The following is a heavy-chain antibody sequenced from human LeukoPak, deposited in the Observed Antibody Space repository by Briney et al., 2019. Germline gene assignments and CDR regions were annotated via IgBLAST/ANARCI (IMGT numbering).Heavy chain of an antibody. Sequence: PSETLSLTCAINGGSFSGYYVTWIRQAPGKRLEWIGEINPRGSTFHNPSLKSRVTISLDTSKNQFSLKLSSVTAADTAVYYCARETKLLANPQYYFFMDVWGKGTTVTVSS. CDR3: ARETKLLANPQYYFFMDV. J-gene: IGHJ6*03. CDR2: INPRGST. D-gene: IGHD2-15*01. V-gene: IGHV4-34*01. CDR1: GGSFSGYY.